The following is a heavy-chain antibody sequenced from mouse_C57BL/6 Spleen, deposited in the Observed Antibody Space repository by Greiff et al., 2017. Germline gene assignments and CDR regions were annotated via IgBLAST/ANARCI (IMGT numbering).Heavy chain of an antibody. CDR3: ARYGSSYHWYFDV. J-gene: IGHJ1*03. CDR1: GYSFTGYY. D-gene: IGHD1-1*01. CDR2: INPSTGGT. V-gene: IGHV1-42*01. Sequence: EVHLVESGPELVKPGASVKISCKASGYSFTGYYMNWVKQSPEKSLEWIGEINPSTGGTTYNQKFKAKATLTVDKSSSTAYMQLKSLTSEDSAVYYCARYGSSYHWYFDVWGTGTTVTVSS.